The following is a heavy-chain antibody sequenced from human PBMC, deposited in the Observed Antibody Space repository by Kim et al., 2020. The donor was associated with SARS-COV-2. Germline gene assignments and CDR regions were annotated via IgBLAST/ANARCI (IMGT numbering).Heavy chain of an antibody. CDR1: GYTFSTYW. Sequence: GESLKISCKGSGYTFSTYWVTWVRQMPGKGLEWMGKIDPSDSYTNYSPSFQGHVTISADKTVSTAYLQWSSLKASDSAIYYCARLGGYCSGGSCQESDTWGQGTLVTVSS. CDR2: IDPSDSYT. D-gene: IGHD2-15*01. CDR3: ARLGGYCSGGSCQESDT. V-gene: IGHV5-10-1*01. J-gene: IGHJ5*02.